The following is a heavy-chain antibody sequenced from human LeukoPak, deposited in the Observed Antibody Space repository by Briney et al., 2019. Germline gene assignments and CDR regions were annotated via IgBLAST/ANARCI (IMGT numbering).Heavy chain of an antibody. CDR2: IYSGGST. D-gene: IGHD3/OR15-3a*01. J-gene: IGHJ4*02. CDR3: ARDRDYYFDY. Sequence: PGGSLRLSCAASGFTFSSYSMNWVRQAPGKGLEWVSVIYSGGSTYYADSVKGRFTISRDNSKNTLYLQMNSLRAEDTAVYYCARDRDYYFDYWGQGTLVTVSS. CDR1: GFTFSSYS. V-gene: IGHV3-53*01.